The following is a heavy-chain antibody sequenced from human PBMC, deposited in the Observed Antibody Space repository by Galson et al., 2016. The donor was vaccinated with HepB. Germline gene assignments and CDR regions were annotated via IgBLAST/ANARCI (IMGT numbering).Heavy chain of an antibody. CDR3: ARRKMDDYVWGKHYGLGV. CDR2: SSSTDDTI. D-gene: IGHD3-16*01. J-gene: IGHJ6*02. CDR1: GFTFSDYY. Sequence: SLRLSCAASGFTFSDYYMSWIRQAPGEGLEWVSYSSSTDDTIKYADSVKGRFTISRDNAKNSLYLQMSSLRAEDTAVYYWARRKMDDYVWGKHYGLGVWGQGSTVTVSS. V-gene: IGHV3-11*01.